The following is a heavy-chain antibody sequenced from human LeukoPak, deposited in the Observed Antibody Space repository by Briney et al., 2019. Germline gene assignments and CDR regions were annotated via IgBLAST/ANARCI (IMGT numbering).Heavy chain of an antibody. CDR3: AKDRREGSTSWLNWFDP. D-gene: IGHD2-2*01. V-gene: IGHV3-30*02. J-gene: IGHJ5*02. CDR2: IRYDGSNK. CDR1: GFTFSSYG. Sequence: GGSLRLSCAASGFTFSSYGMHWVRQAPGKGLEWVAFIRYDGSNKYYADSVKGRFTISRDNSKNTLYLQMNSLRAEDTAVYYCAKDRREGSTSWLNWFDPWGQGTLVTVSS.